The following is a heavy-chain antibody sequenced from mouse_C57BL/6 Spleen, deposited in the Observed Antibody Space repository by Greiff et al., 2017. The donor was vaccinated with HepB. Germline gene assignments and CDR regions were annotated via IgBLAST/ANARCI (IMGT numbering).Heavy chain of an antibody. CDR3: VRHDDYDGVAY. D-gene: IGHD2-4*01. V-gene: IGHV10-1*01. Sequence: EVKLEESGGGLVQPKGSLKLSCAASGFSFNTYAMNWVRQAPGKGLEWVARIRSKSNNYATYYADSVKDRFTISRDDSESMLYLQMNNLKTEDTAMYYCVRHDDYDGVAYWGQGTLVTVSA. CDR2: IRSKSNNYAT. CDR1: GFSFNTYA. J-gene: IGHJ3*01.